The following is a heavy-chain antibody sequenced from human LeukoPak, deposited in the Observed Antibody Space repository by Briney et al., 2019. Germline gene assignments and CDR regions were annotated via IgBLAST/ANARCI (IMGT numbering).Heavy chain of an antibody. Sequence: PSETLSLTCAVYGGSFSGYYWSWIRQPPGKGLEWIGEINHSGSTNYNPSLKSRVTISVDTSKNQFSLKLSSVTAADTALYYCARAHGYSSGWYFFDYWGQGTLVTVSS. CDR3: ARAHGYSSGWYFFDY. J-gene: IGHJ4*02. V-gene: IGHV4-34*01. D-gene: IGHD6-19*01. CDR2: INHSGST. CDR1: GGSFSGYY.